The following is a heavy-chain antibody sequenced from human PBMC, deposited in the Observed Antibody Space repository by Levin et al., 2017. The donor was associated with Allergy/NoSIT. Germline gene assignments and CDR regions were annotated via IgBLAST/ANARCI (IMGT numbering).Heavy chain of an antibody. CDR2: INPHSGGT. Sequence: EASVKVSCTASGYTFTGYYMHWLRQAPGQGPEWMGYINPHSGGTKYAQRFQDSVTMTSDTSISTAYMELSSLTYDATAVYYCATGKSGSYIFDFWGQGTLVTVSS. D-gene: IGHD1-26*01. J-gene: IGHJ4*02. CDR1: GYTFTGYY. CDR3: ATGKSGSYIFDF. V-gene: IGHV1-2*04.